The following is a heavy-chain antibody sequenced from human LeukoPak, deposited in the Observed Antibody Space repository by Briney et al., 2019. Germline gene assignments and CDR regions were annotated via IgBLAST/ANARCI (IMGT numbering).Heavy chain of an antibody. V-gene: IGHV3-48*02. CDR3: ARSGPGYCSSTSCSSFDY. CDR1: GFTFSSYS. D-gene: IGHD2-2*03. CDR2: ISSSSSTI. J-gene: IGHJ4*02. Sequence: PGGSLRLPCAASGFTFSSYSMNWVRQAPGKGLEWVSYISSSSSTIYYADSVKGRFTISRDNAKNSLYLQMNSLRDEDTAVYYCARSGPGYCSSTSCSSFDYWGQGTLVTVSS.